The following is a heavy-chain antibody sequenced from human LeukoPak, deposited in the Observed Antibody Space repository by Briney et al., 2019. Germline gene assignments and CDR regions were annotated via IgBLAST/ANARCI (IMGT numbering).Heavy chain of an antibody. CDR2: IYWDDDK. CDR3: VHIQTTVTDY. V-gene: IGHV2-5*02. Sequence: SGPTLVNPTQALTLTCTFSGFSLTTSGVGVGWIRQPPGKAPEWLALIYWDDDKRYSPSLKSRLTITKDTSRNQVVLTMTNMDPVDTATYYCVHIQTTVTDYWGQGTLVTVSS. D-gene: IGHD4-17*01. CDR1: GFSLTTSGVG. J-gene: IGHJ4*02.